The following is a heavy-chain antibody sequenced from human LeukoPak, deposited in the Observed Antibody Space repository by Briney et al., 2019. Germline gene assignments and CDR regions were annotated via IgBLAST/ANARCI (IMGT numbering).Heavy chain of an antibody. CDR1: GGSISSGGYS. V-gene: IGHV4-30-2*01. Sequence: SETLSLTCAVSGGSISSGGYSWSWIRQPPGKGLEWIGYIYHSGSTYYNPSLKSRVTISVDRSKNQFSLKLSSVTAADTAVYYCARYGFKRGYWFDPWGQGTLVTVSS. D-gene: IGHD3-10*01. CDR3: ARYGFKRGYWFDP. CDR2: IYHSGST. J-gene: IGHJ5*02.